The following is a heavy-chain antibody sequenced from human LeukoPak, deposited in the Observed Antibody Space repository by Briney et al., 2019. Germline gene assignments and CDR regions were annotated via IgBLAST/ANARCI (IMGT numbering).Heavy chain of an antibody. CDR1: GFTVSSNY. CDR3: ARGGSYSYYFDY. V-gene: IGHV3-66*01. Sequence: GGTLRLSCAASGFTVSSNYMTWVRQAPGKGLEWVSVIYSGGSTYYADSVKGRFTISRDNSKNTLYLQMNSLRAEDTAVYYCARGGSYSYYFDYWGQGTLVTVSS. D-gene: IGHD3-16*01. J-gene: IGHJ4*02. CDR2: IYSGGST.